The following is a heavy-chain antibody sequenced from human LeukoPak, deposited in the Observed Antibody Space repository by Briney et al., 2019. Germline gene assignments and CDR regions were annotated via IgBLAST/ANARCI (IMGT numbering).Heavy chain of an antibody. V-gene: IGHV3-73*01. Sequence: PAGSLRLSCAASGFSFSGSAMHWVRQPPGKGLEWVGRIRSKGNSYATAYAASVKGRFTISRDDSKNTAYLQMNSLKTEDTAVYYCTSPRYDFWSGYSNWFDPWGQGTLVTVSS. D-gene: IGHD3-3*01. CDR2: IRSKGNSYAT. J-gene: IGHJ5*02. CDR1: GFSFSGSA. CDR3: TSPRYDFWSGYSNWFDP.